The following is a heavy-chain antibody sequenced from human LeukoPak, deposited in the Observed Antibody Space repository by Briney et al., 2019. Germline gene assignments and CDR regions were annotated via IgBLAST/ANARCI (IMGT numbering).Heavy chain of an antibody. CDR2: ISGSGGST. Sequence: GGSLRLSCAASGFTFSSNAMSWVRQAPGKGLEWVSAISGSGGSTYYADSVKGRFTISRDNSKNTLYLQMNSLRAEDTAVYYCAKDNNYYGSGSSSFDYWGQGTLVTVSS. CDR1: GFTFSSNA. J-gene: IGHJ4*02. D-gene: IGHD3-10*01. V-gene: IGHV3-23*01. CDR3: AKDNNYYGSGSSSFDY.